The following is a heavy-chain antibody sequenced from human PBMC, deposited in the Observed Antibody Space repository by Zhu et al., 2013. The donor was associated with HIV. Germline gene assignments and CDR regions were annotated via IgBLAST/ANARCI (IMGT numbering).Heavy chain of an antibody. J-gene: IGHJ4*02. D-gene: IGHD3-3*01. Sequence: QVQLQESGPGLVKPSETLSLTCTVSGGSISSSSYYWGWIRQPPGKGLEWIGSIYYSGSTYYNPSLKSRVTISVDTSKNQFSLKLSSVTAADTAVYYCARWAIFGIDYWGQGTLVTVSS. V-gene: IGHV4-39*07. CDR2: IYYSGST. CDR3: ARWAIFGIDY. CDR1: GGSISSSSYY.